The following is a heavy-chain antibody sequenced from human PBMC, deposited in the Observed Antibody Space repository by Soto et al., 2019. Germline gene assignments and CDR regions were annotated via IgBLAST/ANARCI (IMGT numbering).Heavy chain of an antibody. CDR1: GGTFSSYA. CDR2: IIPIFGTA. V-gene: IGHV1-69*12. J-gene: IGHJ4*02. Sequence: QVQLVQTGAEVKKPGSSVKVSCKASGGTFSSYAISWVRQAPGQGLEWMGGIIPIFGTANYAQKVQGRVTITADESTSTAYMELSSLRSQDTAVHYGARDLEAVAGLWGQGTLVTVSS. CDR3: ARDLEAVAGL. D-gene: IGHD6-19*01.